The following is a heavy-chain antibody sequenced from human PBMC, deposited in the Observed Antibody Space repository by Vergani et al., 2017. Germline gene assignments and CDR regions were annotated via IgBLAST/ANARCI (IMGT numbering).Heavy chain of an antibody. J-gene: IGHJ6*03. CDR3: ARDANGWDMIVSSYYYYMDV. CDR1: GGTFSSYA. D-gene: IGHD3-22*01. V-gene: IGHV1-69*11. CDR2: IIPILGTA. Sequence: QVQLVQSGAEVKKPGSSVKVSCKASGGTFSSYAISWVRQAPGQGLEWMGRIIPILGTANYAQKCQGRVTITADESTSTAYMELSSLRSEDTAVYYCARDANGWDMIVSSYYYYMDVWGKGTTVTVSS.